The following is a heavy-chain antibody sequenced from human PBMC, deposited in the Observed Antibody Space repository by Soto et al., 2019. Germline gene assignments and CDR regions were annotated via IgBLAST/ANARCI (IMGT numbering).Heavy chain of an antibody. D-gene: IGHD6-13*01. J-gene: IGHJ3*02. CDR2: INPNSGGT. CDR3: AVATTSIAAAGTAFDI. CDR1: GYTFTGYY. V-gene: IGHV1-2*04. Sequence: ASVKVSCKASGYTFTGYYMHWVRQAPGQGLEWMGWINPNSGGTNYAQKFQGWVTMTRDTSISTAYMELSRLRSDDTAVYYCAVATTSIAAAGTAFDIWGQGTMVTVSS.